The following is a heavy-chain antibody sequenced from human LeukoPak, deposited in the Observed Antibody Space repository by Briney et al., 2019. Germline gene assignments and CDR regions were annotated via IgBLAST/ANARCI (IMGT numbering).Heavy chain of an antibody. Sequence: ASVTVSCKASGYTFTSYYMHWVRQAPGQGLEWMGIINPSGGSTSYAQKFQGRVTMTRDTSTGTVYMELSSLRSEDTAVYYCARDLIAATAGAVLYSFDYWGQGTLVTVSS. V-gene: IGHV1-46*01. D-gene: IGHD6-13*01. J-gene: IGHJ4*02. CDR3: ARDLIAATAGAVLYSFDY. CDR2: INPSGGST. CDR1: GYTFTSYY.